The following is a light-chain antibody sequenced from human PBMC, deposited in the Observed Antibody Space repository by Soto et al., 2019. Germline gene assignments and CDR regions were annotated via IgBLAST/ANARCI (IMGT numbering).Light chain of an antibody. J-gene: IGKJ4*01. V-gene: IGKV3-20*01. CDR1: RSVNSNY. Sequence: DIVLTYAPGTLSLSPGESATLSCRASRSVNSNYLAWYQQRPGQAPRLLIYAASFRVSGIPDRFSGSGSGTDFTLTISRLEPEDFGVYYCQQFDSSNALIFGGGTKVDIK. CDR3: QQFDSSNALI. CDR2: AAS.